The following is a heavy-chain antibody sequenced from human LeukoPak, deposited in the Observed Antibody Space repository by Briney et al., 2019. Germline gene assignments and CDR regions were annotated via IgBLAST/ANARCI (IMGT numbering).Heavy chain of an antibody. CDR3: ARYDILTGYWGY. V-gene: IGHV3-21*01. CDR2: ISSSSSYI. J-gene: IGHJ4*02. D-gene: IGHD3-9*01. Sequence: GGSLRLSCAASGFTFSSYSMNWVRQAPGKGLEWVSSISSSSSYIYYADSVKGRFTISRDNAKNSLYLQMNSMRAEDTAVYYCARYDILTGYWGYWGQGTLVTVSS. CDR1: GFTFSSYS.